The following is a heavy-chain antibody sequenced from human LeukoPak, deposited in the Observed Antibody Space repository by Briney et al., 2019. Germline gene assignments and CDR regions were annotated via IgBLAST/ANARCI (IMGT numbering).Heavy chain of an antibody. Sequence: ASVKVSCKASGYTFTGYYMHWVRQAPGQGLEWMGWINPNSGGTNYAQKFQGWVTMTRDTSISTAYMELSRLRSEDTAVYYCARAPRPIVATIRYYFDYWGQGTLVTVSS. J-gene: IGHJ4*02. CDR1: GYTFTGYY. CDR3: ARAPRPIVATIRYYFDY. V-gene: IGHV1-2*04. D-gene: IGHD5-12*01. CDR2: INPNSGGT.